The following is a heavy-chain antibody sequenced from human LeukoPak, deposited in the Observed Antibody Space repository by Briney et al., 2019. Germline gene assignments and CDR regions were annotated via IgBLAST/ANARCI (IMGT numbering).Heavy chain of an antibody. D-gene: IGHD6-19*01. V-gene: IGHV3-48*03. J-gene: IGHJ4*02. CDR3: AREDSGWYVSDY. Sequence: GGSLRLSCAASGFTFSSYNMNWVRQAPGKGLEWVSYISSSGATKYYADSVKGRFTISRDNAKNSLYLQMNSLRAEDTAVYYCAREDSGWYVSDYWGQGTLVTVSS. CDR2: ISSSGATK. CDR1: GFTFSSYN.